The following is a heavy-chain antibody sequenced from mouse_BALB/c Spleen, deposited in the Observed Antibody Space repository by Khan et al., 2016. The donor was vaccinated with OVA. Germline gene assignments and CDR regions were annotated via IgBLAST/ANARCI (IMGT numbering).Heavy chain of an antibody. Sequence: EVQLQESGPGLVKPSQSLSLICTVTGYSITSDYAWNWIRQFPGNKLEWMGFISCSGKTKYNPSLKSRISITRDTSKNQFFLQLNSVTTEDTATYYCARVYGGDFDYWGQGTTLTVSS. D-gene: IGHD1-1*01. J-gene: IGHJ2*01. CDR1: GYSITSDYA. V-gene: IGHV3-2*02. CDR2: ISCSGKT. CDR3: ARVYGGDFDY.